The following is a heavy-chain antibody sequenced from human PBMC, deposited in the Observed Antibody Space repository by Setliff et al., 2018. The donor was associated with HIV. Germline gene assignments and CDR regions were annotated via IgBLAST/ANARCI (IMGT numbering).Heavy chain of an antibody. V-gene: IGHV4-59*08. Sequence: SETLSLTCTVSGGSISSNYWSWMRQPPGKGLEWIGHIYYSGSTKYNPSLQSRVTMSIDTSKIQFSLKLTSVTAADTAVYYCARRIDNSGTFPDKNWFDTWGQGSLVTVSS. CDR1: GGSISSNY. CDR3: ARRIDNSGTFPDKNWFDT. CDR2: IYYSGST. J-gene: IGHJ5*02. D-gene: IGHD3-10*01.